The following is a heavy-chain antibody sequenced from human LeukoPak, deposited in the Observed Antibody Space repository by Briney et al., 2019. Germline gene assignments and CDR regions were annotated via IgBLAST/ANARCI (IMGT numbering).Heavy chain of an antibody. CDR1: GFTFKSFS. V-gene: IGHV3-21*06. CDR2: ISSTSAHK. Sequence: GGSLRLSCAASGFTFKSFSMTWVRQAPGKGLEWVASISSTSAHKYHADSVKGRFTISRDNDKNSLYLQMNSRRSKDTALYYCATRVTADSYDASDIWGQGTMVTVSS. D-gene: IGHD6-13*01. CDR3: ATRVTADSYDASDI. J-gene: IGHJ3*02.